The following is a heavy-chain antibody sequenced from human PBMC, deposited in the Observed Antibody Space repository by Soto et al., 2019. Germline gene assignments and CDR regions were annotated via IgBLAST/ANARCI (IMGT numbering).Heavy chain of an antibody. CDR1: GGSISSGGYY. V-gene: IGHV4-31*03. J-gene: IGHJ4*02. CDR3: ARTYYDFWSGYYTPYYFDY. Sequence: PSETLSLTCTVSGGSISSGGYYWSWIRQHPGKGLEWIGYIYYRGSTNYNPPLKSRVTISVDTSKNQFSLKLSSVTAADTAVYYCARTYYDFWSGYYTPYYFDYWGQGTLVTV. D-gene: IGHD3-3*01. CDR2: IYYRGST.